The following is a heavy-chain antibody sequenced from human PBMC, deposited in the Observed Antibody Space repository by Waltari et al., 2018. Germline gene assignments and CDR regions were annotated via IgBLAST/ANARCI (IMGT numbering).Heavy chain of an antibody. Sequence: QVQLXXSXXEVKXPXAXVKVSCXXSGXPXTAXYMHWVRQAPGQGLEWMGXXNPNSGDTTYAQKFQXXXTLTGXTSISTAXXELXRLRXXXTAVYYXASPTTGLWSGFSXWXXGXLVTVSS. CDR2: XNPNSGDT. CDR3: ASPTTGLWSGFSX. V-gene: IGHV1-2*02. J-gene: IGHJ4*02. D-gene: IGHD3-3*01. CDR1: GXPXTAXY.